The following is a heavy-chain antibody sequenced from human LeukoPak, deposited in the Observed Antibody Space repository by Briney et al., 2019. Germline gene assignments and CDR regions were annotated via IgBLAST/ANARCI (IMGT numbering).Heavy chain of an antibody. CDR2: LYPSGTT. CDR3: ARESMVRGVTHFDC. CDR1: GDSISSFY. J-gene: IGHJ4*02. V-gene: IGHV4-4*07. D-gene: IGHD3-10*01. Sequence: SETLSLTCTVSGDSISSFYWSWIRQPAGKGLEWIGRLYPSGTTSYIPSLKSRVTMSLDTSKNQFSLRLSSVTAADTAVYYCARESMVRGVTHFDCWGQGTLVTVSS.